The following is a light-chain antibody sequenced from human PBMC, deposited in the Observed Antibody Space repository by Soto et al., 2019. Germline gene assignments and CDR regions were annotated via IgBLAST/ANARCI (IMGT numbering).Light chain of an antibody. CDR3: KQHYITPVT. V-gene: IGKV4-1*01. CDR2: WAY. Sequence: DIVMTQSPDSLAVSLGERATINCKSSQSVLYSSNNKNYLAWYQQKPGQPPRLLIYWAYTRESGVHDRFSGSGSGTDFTLTIRSLQAEDVAVYYCKQHYITPVTFGGGTKVDIK. CDR1: QSVLYSSNNKNY. J-gene: IGKJ4*01.